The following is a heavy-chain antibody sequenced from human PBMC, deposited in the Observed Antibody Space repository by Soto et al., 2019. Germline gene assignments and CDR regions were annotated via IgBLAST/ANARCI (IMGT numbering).Heavy chain of an antibody. J-gene: IGHJ4*02. CDR3: ARDRVMLTFGGASEEWGIDS. V-gene: IGHV4-59*12. CDR1: GASSNPNY. CDR2: IYYAGTT. Sequence: ETLALPCTVSGASSNPNYWAWIRQPPGKGLEWIGYIYYAGTTRYNPSLESRVTISLDTSKNQFSLRLSSVTAADTAVYYCARDRVMLTFGGASEEWGIDSWGPGTLVTVSS. D-gene: IGHD3-16*01.